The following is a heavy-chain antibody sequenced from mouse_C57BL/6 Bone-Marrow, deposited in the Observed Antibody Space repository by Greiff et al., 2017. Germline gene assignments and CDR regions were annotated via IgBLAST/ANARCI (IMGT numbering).Heavy chain of an antibody. Sequence: VKPGASVKMSCKASGYTFTSYWITWVKQRPGQGLEWIGDIYPTSGRTNYNEKFKSKAILTVDTPSNTAYMQLSSLTSEDSAVFCGARSGPLGRSFDYWGQGTTLTVSS. V-gene: IGHV1-55*01. D-gene: IGHD4-1*01. CDR1: GYTFTSYW. CDR3: ARSGPLGRSFDY. J-gene: IGHJ2*01. CDR2: IYPTSGRT.